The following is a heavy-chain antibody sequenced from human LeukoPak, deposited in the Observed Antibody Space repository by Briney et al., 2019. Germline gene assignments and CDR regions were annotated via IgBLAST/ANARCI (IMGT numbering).Heavy chain of an antibody. D-gene: IGHD2-8*01. Sequence: SETLSLTCAVYGGSFSGYYWSWIRQPPGKGLEWIGEINHSGSTNYNPSHKSRVTISVDTSKNQFSLKLSSVTAADTAVYYCARGPYCTNGVCPRVFDYWGQGTLVTVSS. V-gene: IGHV4-34*01. J-gene: IGHJ4*02. CDR2: INHSGST. CDR1: GGSFSGYY. CDR3: ARGPYCTNGVCPRVFDY.